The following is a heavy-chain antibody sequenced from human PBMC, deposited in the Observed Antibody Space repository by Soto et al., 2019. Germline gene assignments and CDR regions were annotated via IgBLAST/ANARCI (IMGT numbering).Heavy chain of an antibody. CDR1: GFTFTSSA. D-gene: IGHD2-15*01. V-gene: IGHV1-58*02. Sequence: SVKVSCKASGFTFTSSAMQWVRQARGQRLEWIGWIVVGSGNTNYAQKFQERVTITRDMSTSTAYMELSSLRSEDTAVYSCAAVISLGYCSGGSCYRFDYWGQGTLVTVSS. J-gene: IGHJ4*02. CDR2: IVVGSGNT. CDR3: AAVISLGYCSGGSCYRFDY.